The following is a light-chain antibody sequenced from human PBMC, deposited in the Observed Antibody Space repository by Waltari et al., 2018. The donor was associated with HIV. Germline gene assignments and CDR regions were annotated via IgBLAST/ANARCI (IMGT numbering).Light chain of an antibody. Sequence: QSALTQPASVSGSPGQSITISCTGTSSDVGGYNYVPWYQQPPGKAPKLMIYEVINRPSGVSNRFSGSKSGNTASLTISGLQAEDEADYYCSSYTSSSTLDVVFGGGTKLTVL. J-gene: IGLJ2*01. V-gene: IGLV2-14*01. CDR2: EVI. CDR3: SSYTSSSTLDVV. CDR1: SSDVGGYNY.